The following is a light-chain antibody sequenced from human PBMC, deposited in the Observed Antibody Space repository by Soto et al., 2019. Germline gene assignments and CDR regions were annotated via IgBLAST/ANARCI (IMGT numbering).Light chain of an antibody. CDR1: QSLLHSNGYNY. CDR3: MQALQTPA. Sequence: DIVMTQSPLSLPVTPGEPASISCRSSQSLLHSNGYNYLVWYLQKPGQSPQLLIYLGSNRASGVPDRFSGSGSGTDFTLKISRVEAEDVGVYYCMQALQTPAFGQGTKVEIK. CDR2: LGS. J-gene: IGKJ1*01. V-gene: IGKV2-28*01.